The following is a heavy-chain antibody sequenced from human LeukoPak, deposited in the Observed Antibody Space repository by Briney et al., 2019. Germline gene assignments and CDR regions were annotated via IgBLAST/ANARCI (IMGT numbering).Heavy chain of an antibody. D-gene: IGHD1-26*01. CDR1: GYIFTSYW. V-gene: IGHV5-51*01. J-gene: IGHJ4*02. CDR3: ARHNSGSYREYFDY. CDR2: IYPGDSDT. Sequence: GESLKISCKSSGYIFTSYWIAWVRQMPGKGLEWMGIIYPGDSDTRYSPSFQGQVTISADKSISTAYLQWSSLKASDTAMYYCARHNSGSYREYFDYWGQGTLVTVSS.